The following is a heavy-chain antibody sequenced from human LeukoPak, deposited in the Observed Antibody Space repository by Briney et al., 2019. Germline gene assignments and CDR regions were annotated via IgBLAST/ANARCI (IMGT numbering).Heavy chain of an antibody. Sequence: PGGSLRLSCTASGFTFSDYYMSWIRQAPGKGLEWVSYVSQSGSTTYYADSVKGRFTISRDNGKNSLYLQMNSLRAEDTGMYYCAREGHTYGSDYWGQGTLVTVSS. D-gene: IGHD3-10*01. J-gene: IGHJ4*02. V-gene: IGHV3-11*01. CDR1: GFTFSDYY. CDR3: AREGHTYGSDY. CDR2: VSQSGSTT.